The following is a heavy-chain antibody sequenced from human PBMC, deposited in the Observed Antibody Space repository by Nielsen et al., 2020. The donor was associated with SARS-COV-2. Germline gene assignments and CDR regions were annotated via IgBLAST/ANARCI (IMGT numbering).Heavy chain of an antibody. CDR2: IKQDGSEK. CDR1: GFTLSSYW. Sequence: GESLMISCAASGFTLSSYWMNWVRQAPGKGLEWVANIKQDGSEKYYGDSVKGRFTISRDNSKNTLYLQLDSLRAEDTAVYYCARDRGWKLGIADYWGQGTLVTVSS. V-gene: IGHV3-7*01. J-gene: IGHJ4*02. D-gene: IGHD3-10*01. CDR3: ARDRGWKLGIADY.